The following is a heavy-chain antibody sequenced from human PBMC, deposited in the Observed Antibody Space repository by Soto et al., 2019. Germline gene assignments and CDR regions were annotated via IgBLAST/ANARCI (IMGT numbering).Heavy chain of an antibody. CDR1: GGSISSYY. J-gene: IGHJ6*02. Sequence: PSETLSLTCTVSGGSISSYYWSWIRQPPGKGLEWIGYIYYSGSTNYNPSLKSRVTISVDTSKNQFSLKLSSVTAADTAVYYCARVARGGDYYYYGMDVWGQGTTVTVS. CDR2: IYYSGST. D-gene: IGHD3-16*01. V-gene: IGHV4-59*01. CDR3: ARVARGGDYYYYGMDV.